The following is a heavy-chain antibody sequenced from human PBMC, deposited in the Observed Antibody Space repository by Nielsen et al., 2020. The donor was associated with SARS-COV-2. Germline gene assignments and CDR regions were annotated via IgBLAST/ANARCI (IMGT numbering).Heavy chain of an antibody. CDR2: INAGNGNT. V-gene: IGHV1-3*01. CDR3: ARQATDYDILTGYYYNWFDP. D-gene: IGHD3-9*01. Sequence: WVRQAPGQRLEWMGWINAGNGNTKYSQKFQGRVTITRDTSASTAYMELSSLRSEDTAVYYCARQATDYDILTGYYYNWFDPWGQGTLVTVSS. J-gene: IGHJ5*02.